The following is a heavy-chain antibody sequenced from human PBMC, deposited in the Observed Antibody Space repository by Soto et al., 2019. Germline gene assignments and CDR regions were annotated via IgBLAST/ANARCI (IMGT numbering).Heavy chain of an antibody. CDR1: GFTFSSYA. J-gene: IGHJ6*02. Sequence: EVQLLESGGGLVQPGGSLRLSCAASGFTFSSYAMTWVRQAPGKGLELDTGISSAGRTNYAESVKGRITSTGDTSKNTLCLQMSRLRDETTAEYYCTTVNFVVGATIFGMDVWGQGTTVTVSS. CDR2: ISSAGRT. D-gene: IGHD1-26*01. CDR3: TTVNFVVGATIFGMDV. V-gene: IGHV3-23*01.